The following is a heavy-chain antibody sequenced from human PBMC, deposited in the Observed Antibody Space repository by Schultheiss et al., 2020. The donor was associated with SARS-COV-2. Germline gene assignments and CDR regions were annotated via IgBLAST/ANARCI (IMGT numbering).Heavy chain of an antibody. D-gene: IGHD6-13*01. V-gene: IGHV3-23*01. Sequence: GGSLRLSCAASGFTFDTFAMSWVRQAPGKGLEWVSTISASSAGTYYADSVKGRFTISRDNSKKILYLQMNSLRAEDTAVYYCAREGGQQLVTYFDYWGQGTLVTVSS. J-gene: IGHJ4*02. CDR1: GFTFDTFA. CDR2: ISASSAGT. CDR3: AREGGQQLVTYFDY.